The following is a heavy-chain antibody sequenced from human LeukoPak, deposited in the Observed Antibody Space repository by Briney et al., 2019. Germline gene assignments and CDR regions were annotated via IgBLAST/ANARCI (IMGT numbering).Heavy chain of an antibody. CDR3: ARAVTDYDILTGYYLNAFDI. Sequence: ASVKVSCKASGYTFTGYYMHWVRQAAGQGLEWMGRINPNSGGTNYAQKFQGRVTMTRDTSISTAYMELSRLRSDDTAVYYCARAVTDYDILTGYYLNAFDIWGQGTMVTVSS. CDR1: GYTFTGYY. V-gene: IGHV1-2*06. D-gene: IGHD3-9*01. CDR2: INPNSGGT. J-gene: IGHJ3*02.